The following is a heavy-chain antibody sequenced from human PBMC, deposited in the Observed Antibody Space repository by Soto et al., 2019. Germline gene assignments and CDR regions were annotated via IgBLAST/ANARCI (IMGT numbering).Heavy chain of an antibody. V-gene: IGHV3-74*01. CDR1: GITFSGYW. CDR3: GRGLYGFNR. J-gene: IGHJ3*02. Sequence: EVQLVESGGGLVQPGGSLRLSCAASGITFSGYWMHWVRQAPGKGLMWVSRIDSDGSTTNYADTVKGRFRIARDNAKMTLYLQMNSLRVEDTAVYYCGRGLYGFNRWGQGTMVNVS. CDR2: IDSDGSTT.